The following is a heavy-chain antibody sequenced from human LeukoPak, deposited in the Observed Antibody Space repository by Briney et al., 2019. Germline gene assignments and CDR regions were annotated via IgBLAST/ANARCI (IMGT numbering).Heavy chain of an antibody. J-gene: IGHJ4*02. Sequence: GASVKVSCKASGCTFSSYAISWVRQAPGQGLEWMGRIIPILGIANYAQKFQGRVTITADKSTSTAYMELSSLRSEDTAVYYCARDWYSGDSSGSFDYWGQGTLVTVSS. CDR2: IIPILGIA. V-gene: IGHV1-69*04. CDR1: GCTFSSYA. D-gene: IGHD3-22*01. CDR3: ARDWYSGDSSGSFDY.